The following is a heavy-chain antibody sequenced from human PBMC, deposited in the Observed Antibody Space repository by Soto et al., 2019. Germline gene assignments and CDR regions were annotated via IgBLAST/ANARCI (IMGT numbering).Heavy chain of an antibody. CDR3: VHWKLGGVVITDMSSFDY. CDR2: IYWDDDK. V-gene: IGHV2-5*02. D-gene: IGHD3-3*01. Sequence: SGPTLVKPTQTLTLTCTFSGFSLSTSGVGVAWIRQPPGKALEWLTLIYWDDDKRYSPALKSRHTITKDTSNNQVVLTLTNMDPVDTATYYCVHWKLGGVVITDMSSFDYWGQGTLVTVSS. CDR1: GFSLSTSGVG. J-gene: IGHJ4*02.